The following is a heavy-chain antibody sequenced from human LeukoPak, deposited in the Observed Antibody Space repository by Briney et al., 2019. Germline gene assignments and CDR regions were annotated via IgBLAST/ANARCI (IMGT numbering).Heavy chain of an antibody. D-gene: IGHD5-18*01. Sequence: GAPVKVSCKASGYSFTRYYIHWVRQAPGQGLEWMGIINPSGGSTTYAQKFQGRVIMTRDTSTSTVYMELSSLRSEDTAVYYCARNLVDTTLLTSKNAFDIWGQGTMVTVSS. V-gene: IGHV1-46*01. CDR1: GYSFTRYY. CDR2: INPSGGST. J-gene: IGHJ3*02. CDR3: ARNLVDTTLLTSKNAFDI.